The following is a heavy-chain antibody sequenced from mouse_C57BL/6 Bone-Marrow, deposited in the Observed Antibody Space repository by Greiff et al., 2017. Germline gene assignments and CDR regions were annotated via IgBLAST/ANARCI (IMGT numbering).Heavy chain of an antibody. Sequence: QVQLQQPGAELVKPGASVKLSCKASGYTFTSYWMQWVKQRPGQGLEWIGEIDPSDSYTNYNQKFKGKATLTVDKSSSTAYMQLSSLTSEDSAVYYCARKNYGNYGWFAYWGQGTLVTVSA. J-gene: IGHJ3*01. CDR1: GYTFTSYW. CDR2: IDPSDSYT. D-gene: IGHD2-1*01. CDR3: ARKNYGNYGWFAY. V-gene: IGHV1-50*01.